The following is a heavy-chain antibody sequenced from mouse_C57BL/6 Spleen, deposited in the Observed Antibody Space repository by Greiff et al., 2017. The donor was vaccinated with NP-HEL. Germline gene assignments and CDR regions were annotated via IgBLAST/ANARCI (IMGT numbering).Heavy chain of an antibody. CDR1: GYTFTSYW. CDR3: ARGGLPGGWFAY. D-gene: IGHD2-2*01. CDR2: INPSNGGT. V-gene: IGHV1-53*01. Sequence: VQLHQPGTELVKPGASVKLSCKASGYTFTSYWMHWVKQRPGQGLEWIGNINPSNGGTNYNEKFKSKATLTVDKSSSTAYMQLSSLTSEDSAVYYCARGGLPGGWFAYWGQGTLVTVSA. J-gene: IGHJ3*01.